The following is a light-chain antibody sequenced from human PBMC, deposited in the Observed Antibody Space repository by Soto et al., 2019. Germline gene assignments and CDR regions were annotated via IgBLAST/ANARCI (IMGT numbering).Light chain of an antibody. Sequence: QSVLTQPASVSGSPGQSITISCTGSSSDLGGYNYVSWYQQHPGKAPKLMIYDVSNRPSGVSNRFSGSKSGNTASLTISGLQAEDEADYYCSSYTSSGTRVFGGGTKLTVL. CDR1: SSDLGGYNY. V-gene: IGLV2-14*03. J-gene: IGLJ2*01. CDR3: SSYTSSGTRV. CDR2: DVS.